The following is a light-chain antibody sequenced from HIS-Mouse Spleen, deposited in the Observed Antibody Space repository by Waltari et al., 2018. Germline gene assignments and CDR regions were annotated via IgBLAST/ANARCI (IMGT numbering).Light chain of an antibody. CDR3: YSTDSSCNHRV. CDR1: ALPKQY. CDR2: EDS. V-gene: IGLV3-10*01. Sequence: SYELTQPPSVSVSPGQTARITCSGDALPKQYAYWYQQKSGQAPGLVISEDSKRPSGIPEGFSGSSSGTIATLNSSGAQVEDEADYYCYSTDSSCNHRVFGGGTKLTVL. J-gene: IGLJ2*01.